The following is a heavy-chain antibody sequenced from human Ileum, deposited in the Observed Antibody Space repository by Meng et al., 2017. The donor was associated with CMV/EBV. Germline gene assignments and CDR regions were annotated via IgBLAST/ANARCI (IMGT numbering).Heavy chain of an antibody. CDR3: ARDPHFGALDY. V-gene: IGHV3-7*01. CDR2: IKYDGSDK. D-gene: IGHD3-10*01. Sequence: GESLKISCVASGFTFSSSYMSWVRQAPGKGPEWVANIKYDGSDKGYVGSVEGRFTISRDNAKNSVYLQMNTLRVEDTAVYYCARDPHFGALDYWGQGTLVTVSS. J-gene: IGHJ4*02. CDR1: GFTFSSSY.